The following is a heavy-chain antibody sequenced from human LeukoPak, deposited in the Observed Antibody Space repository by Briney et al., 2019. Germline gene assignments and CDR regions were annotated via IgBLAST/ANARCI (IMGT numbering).Heavy chain of an antibody. J-gene: IGHJ5*02. CDR2: INPSGGST. Sequence: ASVKVSCKASGYTFTSYYMHWVRQAPGQGLEWTGIINPSGGSTSYAQKFQGRVTMTRDTSTSTVYMELSSLRSEDTAVYYCATSSGWFEGFDPWGQGTLVTVSS. D-gene: IGHD6-19*01. CDR3: ATSSGWFEGFDP. CDR1: GYTFTSYY. V-gene: IGHV1-46*01.